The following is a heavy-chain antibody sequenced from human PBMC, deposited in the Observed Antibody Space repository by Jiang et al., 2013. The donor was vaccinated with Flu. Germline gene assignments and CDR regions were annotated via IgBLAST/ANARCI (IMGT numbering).Heavy chain of an antibody. CDR2: IYYSGTT. CDR1: GGIISSGSHY. V-gene: IGHV4-61*01. D-gene: IGHD5-18*01. Sequence: PGLVKPSETLSLICTVSGGIISSGSHYWSWIRQSPREGLEWIGNIYYSGTTNYSPSFKSRVTISIDTSKKEFSLKLASVTAADTAVYFCARLNPRYSYVSRGDFDSWGQGTLVTVS. CDR3: ARLNPRYSYVSRGDFDS. J-gene: IGHJ4*02.